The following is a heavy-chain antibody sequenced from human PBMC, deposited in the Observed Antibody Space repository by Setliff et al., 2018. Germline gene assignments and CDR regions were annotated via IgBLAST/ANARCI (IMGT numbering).Heavy chain of an antibody. D-gene: IGHD1-26*01. CDR1: GYTLTELS. Sequence: RASVKVSCKVSGYTLTELSMHWVRQAPGKGLEWMGGFDPEDGETIYAQNFQGRVTITRDTSASTAYMELSSLTSEDTAIYYCARGDVYSGSYYHFDYWGQGTLVTVSS. CDR2: FDPEDGET. V-gene: IGHV1-24*01. J-gene: IGHJ4*02. CDR3: ARGDVYSGSYYHFDY.